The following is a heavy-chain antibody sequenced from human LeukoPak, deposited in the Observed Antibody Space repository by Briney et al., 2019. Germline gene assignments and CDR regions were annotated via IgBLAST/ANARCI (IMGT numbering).Heavy chain of an antibody. CDR2: IKQDGSEK. J-gene: IGHJ6*02. V-gene: IGHV3-7*03. Sequence: GGSLRLSCAASGFTFSSYWMSWVRQAPGKGLEWVANIKQDGSEKYYVDSVKGRFTISRDNAKNSLYLQMNSLRAEDTALYYCAKDIGPSGAYYYYGMDVWGQGTTVTVSS. CDR3: AKDIGPSGAYYYYGMDV. CDR1: GFTFSSYW. D-gene: IGHD2-15*01.